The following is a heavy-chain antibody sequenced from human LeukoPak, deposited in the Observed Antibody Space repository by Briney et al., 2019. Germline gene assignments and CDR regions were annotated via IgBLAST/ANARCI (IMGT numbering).Heavy chain of an antibody. CDR1: GFSFSSYS. Sequence: GRSLLLSCAASGFSFSSYSMNWVRQAPGKGLEWVSSISSSSSYIYCAASVKGRFTISRDKSKNTLYLQMNSLRAEDTAVYYCARQPGIVGAIGWGQGTMVTVSS. J-gene: IGHJ3*01. CDR2: ISSSSSYI. D-gene: IGHD1-26*01. V-gene: IGHV3-21*04. CDR3: ARQPGIVGAIG.